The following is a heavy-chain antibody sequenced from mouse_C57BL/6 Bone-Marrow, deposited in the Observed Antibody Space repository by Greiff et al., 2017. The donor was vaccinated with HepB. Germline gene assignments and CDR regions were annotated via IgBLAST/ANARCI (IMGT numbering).Heavy chain of an antibody. CDR1: GFTFSSYG. V-gene: IGHV5-6*01. J-gene: IGHJ4*01. CDR2: ISSGGSYT. Sequence: VQLQQSGGDLVKPGGSLKLSCAASGFTFSSYGMSWVRQTPDKRLEWVATISSGGSYTYYPDSVMGRFTISRDNAKYTLYLQMSSLKSEDTAVYYCARHGIPMDYWGQGTSVTVSP. CDR3: ARHGIPMDY.